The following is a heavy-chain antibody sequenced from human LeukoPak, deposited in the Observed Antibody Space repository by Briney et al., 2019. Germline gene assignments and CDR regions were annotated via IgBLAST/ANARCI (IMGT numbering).Heavy chain of an antibody. J-gene: IGHJ2*01. D-gene: IGHD5/OR15-5a*01. V-gene: IGHV3-30*09. CDR1: GFNFSAYP. CDR3: ARSVIPGRWYFDL. CDR2: ISTDAYYK. Sequence: GGSLRLSCAASGFNFSAYPLHWVGQAPGKGLEGVAAISTDAYYKYHGDSVRGRFAISRDNYMNSLYLQLNGLRAEDTAVYYCARSVIPGRWYFDLWGRGTLVTVSS.